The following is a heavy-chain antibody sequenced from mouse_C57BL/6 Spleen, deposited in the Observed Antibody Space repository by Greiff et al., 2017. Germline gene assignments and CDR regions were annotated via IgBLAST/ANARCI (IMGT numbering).Heavy chain of an antibody. CDR3: ARPHYYGSSSPYYFDY. Sequence: VQLQQSGPELVKPGASVKISCKASGYAFSSSWMNWVKQRPGKGLEWIGRIYPGDGDTNYNGKFKGKATLTADKSSSTAYMQLSSLTSEDSAVYFCARPHYYGSSSPYYFDYWGQGTTLTVSS. CDR1: GYAFSSSW. CDR2: IYPGDGDT. J-gene: IGHJ2*01. V-gene: IGHV1-82*01. D-gene: IGHD1-1*01.